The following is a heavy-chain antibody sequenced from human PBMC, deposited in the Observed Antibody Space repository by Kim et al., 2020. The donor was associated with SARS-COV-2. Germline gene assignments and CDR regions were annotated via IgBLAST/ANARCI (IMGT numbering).Heavy chain of an antibody. CDR3: ARNEAAQDAFDI. V-gene: IGHV4-59*08. J-gene: IGHJ3*02. CDR2: IYYSGST. CDR1: GGSISSYY. D-gene: IGHD6-13*01. Sequence: SETLSLTCTVSGGSISSYYWSWIRQPPGKGLEWIGYIYYSGSTNYNPSLKSRVTISVDTSKNQFSLKLSSVTAADTAVYYCARNEAAQDAFDIWGQGTMGTVSS.